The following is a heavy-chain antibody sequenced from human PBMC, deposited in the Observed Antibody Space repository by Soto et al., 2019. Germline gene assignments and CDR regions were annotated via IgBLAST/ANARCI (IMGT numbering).Heavy chain of an antibody. V-gene: IGHV3-7*01. CDR1: GFTFSSYW. J-gene: IGHJ6*02. CDR3: ARVDIVVVPAAIYYYGMDV. Sequence: PVGSLRLSCAVSGFTFSSYWMSWVRQAPGKGLEWVANIKQDGSEEYYVDSVKGRFTISRDNAENSLYLQMNSLRAEDTAAYYCARVDIVVVPAAIYYYGMDVWGQGTTVTVSS. CDR2: IKQDGSEE. D-gene: IGHD2-2*01.